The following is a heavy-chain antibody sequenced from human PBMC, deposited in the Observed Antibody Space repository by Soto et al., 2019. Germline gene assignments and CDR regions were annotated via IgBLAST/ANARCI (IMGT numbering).Heavy chain of an antibody. CDR3: AHTVARGAYWETFNY. V-gene: IGHV2-5*02. CDR2: IYRDDDK. J-gene: IGHJ4*02. D-gene: IGHD1-26*01. CDR1: GFSVTTNGVG. Sequence: QITLKESGPTLVKPTQTLTLTCTVSGFSVTTNGVGVGWFRQPPGKALEWLALIYRDDDKRYRPSLKSRVTITKDNTKNQVVLTMTNMDPVDTATYYCAHTVARGAYWETFNYWGRGTLVTVSS.